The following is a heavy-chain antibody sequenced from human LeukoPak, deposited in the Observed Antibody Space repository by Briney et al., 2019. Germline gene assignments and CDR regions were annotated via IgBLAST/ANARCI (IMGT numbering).Heavy chain of an antibody. CDR2: INHSGST. CDR1: GGSFSGYY. CDR3: ARHRPGADNWFDP. Sequence: SETLSLTCAVYGGSFSGYYWSWIRQPPGKGLEWIGEINHSGSTNYNPSLKSRVTISVDTSKNQFSLKLSSVTAADTAVYYCARHRPGADNWFDPWGQGTLVTVSS. J-gene: IGHJ5*02. V-gene: IGHV4-34*01. D-gene: IGHD1-26*01.